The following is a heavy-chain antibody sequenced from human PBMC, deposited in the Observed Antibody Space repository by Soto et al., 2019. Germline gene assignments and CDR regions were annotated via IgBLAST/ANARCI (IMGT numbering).Heavy chain of an antibody. D-gene: IGHD5-12*01. J-gene: IGHJ4*02. CDR2: ISSSSSTI. CDR3: ARDPKYSGYDYVIDY. Sequence: EVQLVESGGGLVQPGGSLRLSCAASGFTFSSYSMNWVRQAPGKGLEWVSYISSSSSTIYYADPVKGRFTISRDNAKNSLYLQMNSLRAEDTAVYYCARDPKYSGYDYVIDYWGQGTLVTVSS. CDR1: GFTFSSYS. V-gene: IGHV3-48*01.